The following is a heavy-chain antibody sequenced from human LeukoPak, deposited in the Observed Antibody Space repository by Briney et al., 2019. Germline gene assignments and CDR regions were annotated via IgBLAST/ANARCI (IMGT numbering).Heavy chain of an antibody. V-gene: IGHV3-30-3*01. Sequence: GGSLRLSCAASGFTFSSYAMHWVRQAPGKGLEWVAVISYDGSNKYYADSVKGRFTISRDNSKNTLYLQMNSLRAEDTAVYYCAPRDPGINEGAYWGQGTLVTVSS. CDR3: APRDPGINEGAY. D-gene: IGHD1-1*01. CDR1: GFTFSSYA. CDR2: ISYDGSNK. J-gene: IGHJ4*02.